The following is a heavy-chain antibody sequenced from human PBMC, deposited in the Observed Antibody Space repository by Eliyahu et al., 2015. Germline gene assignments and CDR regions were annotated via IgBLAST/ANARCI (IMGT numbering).Heavy chain of an antibody. CDR3: ANVRRRTRGAIDI. J-gene: IGHJ3*02. CDR1: GGXISSGDYY. CDR2: IYYSGST. Sequence: QVQLQESGPGLVKPSQTLSXTCPVSGGXISSGDYYWSWIRQPPGKGLEWIGYIYYSGSTYYNPSLKSRVTISVDTSKNQFSLKLSSVTAADTAVYYCANVRRRTRGAIDIWGRGTMVTVSS. V-gene: IGHV4-30-4*01. D-gene: IGHD1-7*01.